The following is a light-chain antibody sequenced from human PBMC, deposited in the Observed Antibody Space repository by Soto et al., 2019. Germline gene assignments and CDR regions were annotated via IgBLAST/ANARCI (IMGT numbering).Light chain of an antibody. CDR1: QSVSSY. CDR2: DAS. V-gene: IGKV3-11*01. CDR3: QQGGNWPLT. Sequence: EIVLTQSPATLSLSPGERATLSCRASQSVSSYLAWYQQKPGQAPRLLIYDASNRASGIPARFSGRGSGTDFTLTISYLEPGDFAIYYCQQGGNWPLTFGQGTRLEIK. J-gene: IGKJ5*01.